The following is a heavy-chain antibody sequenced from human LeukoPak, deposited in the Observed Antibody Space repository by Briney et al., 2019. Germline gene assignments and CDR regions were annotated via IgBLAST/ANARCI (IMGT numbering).Heavy chain of an antibody. CDR3: ARARAGYSNYAYYFDY. V-gene: IGHV4-59*08. D-gene: IGHD4-11*01. Sequence: SETLSLTCSVSGGSINNYWWNWIRQPSGKGLEWIGYIYYSGSTSYNPSLKSRVTISVDTSKNQFSLKLSSVTAADTAVYYCARARAGYSNYAYYFDYWGQGTLVTVSS. CDR1: GGSINNYW. J-gene: IGHJ4*02. CDR2: IYYSGST.